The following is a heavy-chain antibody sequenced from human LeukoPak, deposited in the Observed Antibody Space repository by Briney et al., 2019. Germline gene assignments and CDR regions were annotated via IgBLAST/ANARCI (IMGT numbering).Heavy chain of an antibody. CDR2: ISAYNGNT. D-gene: IGHD3-3*01. V-gene: IGHV1-18*01. Sequence: ASVKVSCKASGYTFTSYGISWVRQAPGQGLEWMGWISAYNGNTNYAQKLQGRVTMTTDTSTSTAYMELRSLRSEDTAVYYCARLDFWSGSPFGYFDYWGQGTLVTVSS. CDR3: ARLDFWSGSPFGYFDY. CDR1: GYTFTSYG. J-gene: IGHJ4*02.